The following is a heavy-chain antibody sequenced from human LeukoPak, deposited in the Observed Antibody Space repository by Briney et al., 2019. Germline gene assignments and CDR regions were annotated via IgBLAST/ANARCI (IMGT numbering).Heavy chain of an antibody. V-gene: IGHV3-9*01. CDR1: GFTFDDYA. CDR2: ISWNSGSI. Sequence: GGSLRLSCAASGFTFDDYAMHWVRQAPGKGLEWVSGISWNSGSIGYADSVKGRFTISRDNAKNSLYLQMNSLRAEDTAVYYCARGFDCSSASCSCMDVWGQGTTVIVSS. CDR3: ARGFDCSSASCSCMDV. D-gene: IGHD2-2*01. J-gene: IGHJ6*02.